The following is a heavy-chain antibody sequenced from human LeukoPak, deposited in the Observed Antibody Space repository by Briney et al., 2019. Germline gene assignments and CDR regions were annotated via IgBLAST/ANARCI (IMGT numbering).Heavy chain of an antibody. CDR1: GYTFTGYY. V-gene: IGHV1-2*02. J-gene: IGHJ4*02. CDR3: ARGRAVAALQIDDY. CDR2: MNPKSGGT. D-gene: IGHD6-19*01. Sequence: ASVKVSCKASGYTFTGYYVHWVRQAPGQGLEWMGWMNPKSGGTNYAQKFEARVTMNRDTSISTAYMELSRLRFDDTAVYYCARGRAVAALQIDDYWGQGTLVTVSS.